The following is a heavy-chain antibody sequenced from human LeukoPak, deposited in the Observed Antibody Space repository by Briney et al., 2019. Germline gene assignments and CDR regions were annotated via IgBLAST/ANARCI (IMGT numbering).Heavy chain of an antibody. D-gene: IGHD6-19*01. CDR3: AKVRAPSGWFNSDY. CDR1: GFTLSNYV. V-gene: IGHV3-23*01. CDR2: ISGSGDST. J-gene: IGHJ4*02. Sequence: GGSLRLSCAPSGFTLSNYVMNWVRQAPGKSLEWVSGISGSGDSTYYADSVKGRFTISRDNSKNTLFLQMNSLRAEDTAAYYCAKVRAPSGWFNSDYWGQGTLVTVSS.